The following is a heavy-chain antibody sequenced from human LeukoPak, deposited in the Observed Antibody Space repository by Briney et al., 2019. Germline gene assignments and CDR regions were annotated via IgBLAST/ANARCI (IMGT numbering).Heavy chain of an antibody. J-gene: IGHJ3*02. D-gene: IGHD3-3*01. Sequence: GASVKVSCRASGYTFTGYYVHWVRQAPGQGLEWMGWINPNSGGTNYAQKFQGRVTMTRDTSISTAYMELSRLRSDDTAVYYCARAGTYYDFWSGSIRDAFDIWGQGTMVTVSS. V-gene: IGHV1-2*02. CDR2: INPNSGGT. CDR1: GYTFTGYY. CDR3: ARAGTYYDFWSGSIRDAFDI.